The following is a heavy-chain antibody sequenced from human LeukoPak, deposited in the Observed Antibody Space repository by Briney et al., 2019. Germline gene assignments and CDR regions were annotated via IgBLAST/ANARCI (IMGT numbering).Heavy chain of an antibody. Sequence: GGSLRLSCAASGLTFSSYAMSWVRQAPGKGLEWVSAISGSGGSTYYADSVKGRFTISRDNSRNTLYLQMNSLRAEDTAVYYCAKGVASSGLYPWGQGTLVTVSS. CDR3: AKGVASSGLYP. CDR2: ISGSGGST. J-gene: IGHJ5*02. V-gene: IGHV3-23*01. CDR1: GLTFSSYA. D-gene: IGHD3-22*01.